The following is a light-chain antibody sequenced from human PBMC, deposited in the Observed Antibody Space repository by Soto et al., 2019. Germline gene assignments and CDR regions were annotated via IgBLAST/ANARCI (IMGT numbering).Light chain of an antibody. CDR2: DAS. CDR3: QRYDSFRT. CDR1: QSVSSY. J-gene: IGKJ1*01. V-gene: IGKV3-11*01. Sequence: IVMTQSPAPLYVSPGGGNTLSCRASQSVSSYLAWYQQKPGQAPRLLIYDASNRATGIPARFSGSGSGTDFTLTITRLEPEDFAMYYCQRYDSFRTFGQGTKVDIK.